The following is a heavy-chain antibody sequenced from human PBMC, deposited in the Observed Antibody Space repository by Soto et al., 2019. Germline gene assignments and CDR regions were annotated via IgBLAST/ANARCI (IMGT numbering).Heavy chain of an antibody. Sequence: GGSLRLSCAVSEFNVRTHGLRWVRQATGKGLEWVEVISRDGGTKYYADSVKGRFTISRDNSRNTLFLEMNSLRGDDMAVYYYSGEVALGYWGQGTLVTVSS. J-gene: IGHJ4*02. CDR2: ISRDGGTK. CDR1: EFNVRTHG. CDR3: SGEVALGY. V-gene: IGHV3-30*03. D-gene: IGHD2-15*01.